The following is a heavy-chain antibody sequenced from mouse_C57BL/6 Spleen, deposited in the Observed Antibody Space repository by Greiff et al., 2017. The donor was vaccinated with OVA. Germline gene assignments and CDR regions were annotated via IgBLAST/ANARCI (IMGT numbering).Heavy chain of an antibody. CDR3: ARGIYREYYFDY. Sequence: QVQLQQPGAELVKPGASVKMSCKASGYTFTSYWITWVKPRPGQGLEWIGDIYPGSGSTNYNEKFKSKATLTVDTSSSTAYMQLSSLTSEDSAVYYCARGIYREYYFDYWGQGTTLTVSS. V-gene: IGHV1-55*01. CDR1: GYTFTSYW. CDR2: IYPGSGST. J-gene: IGHJ2*01.